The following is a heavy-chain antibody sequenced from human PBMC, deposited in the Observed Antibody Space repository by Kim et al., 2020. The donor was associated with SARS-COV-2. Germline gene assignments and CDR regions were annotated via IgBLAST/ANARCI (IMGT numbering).Heavy chain of an antibody. V-gene: IGHV3-7*01. Sequence: YVDSMRGRFTISRDNAKSSLYLQMSSLRAEDTAVYYCARGGLFYSFDIWGQGTLVSVSS. CDR3: ARGGLFYSFDI. J-gene: IGHJ3*02. D-gene: IGHD3-10*01.